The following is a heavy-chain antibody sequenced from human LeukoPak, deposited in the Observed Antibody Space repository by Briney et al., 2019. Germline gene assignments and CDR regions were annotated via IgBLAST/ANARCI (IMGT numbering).Heavy chain of an antibody. J-gene: IGHJ4*02. CDR1: GYPSTGYS. D-gene: IGHD1-26*01. CDR2: LNPNSGAT. V-gene: IGHV1-2*02. Sequence: DSVKVYCTASGYPSTGYSMHWVRQAPGQGLEWMGWLNPNSGATNYAQKFQGRVTMTRDTSISTAYMELSRLRSDDTAVYYCATSGSYRIIDYWGQGTLVTVSS. CDR3: ATSGSYRIIDY.